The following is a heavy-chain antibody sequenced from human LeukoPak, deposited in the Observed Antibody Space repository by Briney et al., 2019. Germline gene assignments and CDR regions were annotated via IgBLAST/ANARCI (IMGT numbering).Heavy chain of an antibody. Sequence: SETLSLTCTVSGGSISSYYWSWIRQPPGKGLEWIGYIYYSGSTNYNPSLKSRVTISVDTSKNQFSLKLSSVTAADTAVYYCAREIVEMATISLYFDYWGQGTLVTVSS. CDR3: AREIVEMATISLYFDY. D-gene: IGHD5-24*01. J-gene: IGHJ4*02. CDR1: GGSISSYY. V-gene: IGHV4-59*12. CDR2: IYYSGST.